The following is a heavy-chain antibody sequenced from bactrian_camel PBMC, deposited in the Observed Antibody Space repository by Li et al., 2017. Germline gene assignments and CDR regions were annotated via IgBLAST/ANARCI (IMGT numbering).Heavy chain of an antibody. CDR3: TKDRSYGTRNWAQST. Sequence: VQLVESGGGLVQPGGSLRLSCAASEFQFSDYPMSWVRQAPGKGLEWIAQIAYDGWGSRYNDPAKGRFTISRDNAKNTPYLQMNSLKPEDTAMYYCTKDRSYGTRNWAQSTRGQGTQVTVS. V-gene: IGHV3S42*01. CDR1: EFQFSDYP. CDR2: IAYDGWGS. D-gene: IGHD3*01. J-gene: IGHJ4*01.